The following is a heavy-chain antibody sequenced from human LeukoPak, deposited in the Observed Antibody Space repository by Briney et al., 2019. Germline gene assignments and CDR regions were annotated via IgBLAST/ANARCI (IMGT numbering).Heavy chain of an antibody. CDR1: GFIFSSND. CDR3: ARFSSSPRYFDL. J-gene: IGHJ2*01. Sequence: GGSLRLCCAVSGFIFSSNDMSWVRQAPGRGLEWVSVIYSGGSTYYADSVKGRFTISRDTSKNTVYLQMNSLRAEDTAMYYCARFSSSPRYFDLWGRGTLVTVSS. D-gene: IGHD6-6*01. V-gene: IGHV3-53*01. CDR2: IYSGGST.